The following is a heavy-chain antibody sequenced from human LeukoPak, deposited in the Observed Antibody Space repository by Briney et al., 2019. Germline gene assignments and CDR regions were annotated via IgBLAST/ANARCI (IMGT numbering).Heavy chain of an antibody. CDR3: ARDQSSSGWFSSVDY. D-gene: IGHD6-19*01. J-gene: IGHJ4*02. CDR2: IWYDGTNK. CDR1: GFTFNNYG. V-gene: IGHV3-33*01. Sequence: RSLRLSCAASGFTFNNYGMHWVRQAPGKGLEWVAVIWYDGTNKYYADSVKGRFTISRDNSKNTLYLQMNSLRAEDTAVYYCARDQSSSGWFSSVDYWGQGTLVTVSS.